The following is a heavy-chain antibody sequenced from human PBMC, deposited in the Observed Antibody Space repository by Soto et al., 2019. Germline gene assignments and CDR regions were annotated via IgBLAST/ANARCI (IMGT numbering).Heavy chain of an antibody. Sequence: ASVKVSCKASGYTFTGYYMHWVRQAPGQGLEWMGWINPNSGGTNYAQKFQGWVTMTRDTSISTACMELSRLRSDDTAVYYCARDAGIAAAPTMDVWGQGTTVTVSS. J-gene: IGHJ6*02. CDR3: ARDAGIAAAPTMDV. D-gene: IGHD6-13*01. CDR2: INPNSGGT. CDR1: GYTFTGYY. V-gene: IGHV1-2*04.